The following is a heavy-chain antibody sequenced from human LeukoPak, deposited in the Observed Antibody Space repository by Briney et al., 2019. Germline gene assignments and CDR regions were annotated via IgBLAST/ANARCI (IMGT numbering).Heavy chain of an antibody. D-gene: IGHD1-26*01. CDR2: INPNSGAT. J-gene: IGHJ4*02. CDR1: GYTFTGYY. CDR3: AREWYSGVDY. V-gene: IGHV1-2*02. Sequence: ASVKVSCKASGYTFTGYYMHSVRQAPGQRLEWMGWINPNSGATNYTQKFQGRVTMTRDTSISTAYMELSRLRSDDTAGYCCAREWYSGVDYWGQGTLVTVSS.